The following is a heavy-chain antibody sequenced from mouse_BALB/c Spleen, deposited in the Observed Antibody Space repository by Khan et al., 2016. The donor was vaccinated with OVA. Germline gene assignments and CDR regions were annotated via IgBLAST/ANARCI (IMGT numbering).Heavy chain of an antibody. V-gene: IGHV1-22*01. CDR3: ARDAGRH. Sequence: VQLQQSGPELVKPGASVKMTCKTSGYTFTEYTLHWVKQSHGKSLEWIGVINPKNGATSYNQKFKGKATLTVDKSSSTAYMEFRSLTSEDSAVYHCARDAGRHWGQGTSVTVSS. J-gene: IGHJ4*01. CDR2: INPKNGAT. D-gene: IGHD3-3*01. CDR1: GYTFTEYT.